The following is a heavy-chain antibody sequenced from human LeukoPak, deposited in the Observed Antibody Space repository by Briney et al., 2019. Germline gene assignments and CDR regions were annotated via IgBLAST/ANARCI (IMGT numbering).Heavy chain of an antibody. J-gene: IGHJ6*03. D-gene: IGHD3-10*01. CDR2: IYSGGST. CDR1: GFTVSSNY. Sequence: PGGSLRLSCAASGFTVSSNYMSWVRQAPGKGLEWVSVIYSGGSTYYADSVKGRFTISRDNSKNTLYLQMNSLRAEDTAVYYCASGSGSYRTPSYYMDVWGTGTTVTASS. V-gene: IGHV3-53*01. CDR3: ASGSGSYRTPSYYMDV.